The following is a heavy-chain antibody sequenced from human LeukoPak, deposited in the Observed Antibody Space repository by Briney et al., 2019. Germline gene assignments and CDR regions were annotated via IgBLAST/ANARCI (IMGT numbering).Heavy chain of an antibody. Sequence: GGSLRLSCAASGFTFSSYWMTWVRQAPGKGLEWVATIKKDGSEKYYVDSVKGRFTISRDNAENSLALQLNSLRAEDTAVYYCARQQVPNTRDHFDYWGQGTLVTVSS. V-gene: IGHV3-7*01. D-gene: IGHD6-13*01. CDR2: IKKDGSEK. J-gene: IGHJ4*02. CDR1: GFTFSSYW. CDR3: ARQQVPNTRDHFDY.